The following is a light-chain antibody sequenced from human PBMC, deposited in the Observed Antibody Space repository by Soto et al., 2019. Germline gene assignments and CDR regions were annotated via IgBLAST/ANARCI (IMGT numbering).Light chain of an antibody. Sequence: EIVLTQSPATLSLSPGERATLSCRASQSVSSYLAWHQQKPGQAPRLLIYDASNRAAGFPARFSGSGSGTDFTLTISSLEPQDFEVYYCQQRSNWPITFGQGTRLEIK. V-gene: IGKV3-11*01. CDR3: QQRSNWPIT. J-gene: IGKJ5*01. CDR1: QSVSSY. CDR2: DAS.